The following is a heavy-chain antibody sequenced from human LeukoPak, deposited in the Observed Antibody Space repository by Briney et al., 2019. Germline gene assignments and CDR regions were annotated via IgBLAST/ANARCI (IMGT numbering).Heavy chain of an antibody. J-gene: IGHJ4*02. V-gene: IGHV3-48*03. CDR3: ARVDYGDYYADY. CDR2: ISSSGSTI. CDR1: GFTFSSYE. D-gene: IGHD4-17*01. Sequence: PGGSLRLSCAASGFTFSSYEMNWVRQAPGKGLEWVSYISSSGSTIYYADSVKGRFTISRDNAKNSLYPQMNSLSAEDTAVYYCARVDYGDYYADYRGQGTLVTVSS.